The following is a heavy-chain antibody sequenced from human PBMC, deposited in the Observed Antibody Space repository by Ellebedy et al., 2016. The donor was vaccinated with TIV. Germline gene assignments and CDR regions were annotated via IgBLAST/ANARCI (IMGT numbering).Heavy chain of an antibody. CDR2: ISWNSGTI. V-gene: IGHV3-9*01. CDR3: AKGTEWELLGIGQFDP. Sequence: SLKISXAASGFSFDDYAMHWVRQAPGKGLEWVSGISWNSGTIGYADSVKGRFTISRDNAKNSLYLQMNSLRAEDTALYYCAKGTEWELLGIGQFDPWGQGTLVTVSS. D-gene: IGHD1-26*01. CDR1: GFSFDDYA. J-gene: IGHJ5*02.